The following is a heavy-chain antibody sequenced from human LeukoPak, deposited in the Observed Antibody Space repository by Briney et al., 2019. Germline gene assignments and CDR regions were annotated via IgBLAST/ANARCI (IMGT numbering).Heavy chain of an antibody. D-gene: IGHD5-18*01. CDR2: IHHRGST. Sequence: PSEPLSLTCTVSGGSFSGYYWSWIRQPPPKRLDWIGEIHHRGSTNYNPSLKSRVTISVDTSKNQFSLKLSSVTAADTAVYYCARGGARYSYGSRYYYYYYMDVWGKGTTVTVSS. V-gene: IGHV4-34*01. CDR3: ARGGARYSYGSRYYYYYYMDV. CDR1: GGSFSGYY. J-gene: IGHJ6*03.